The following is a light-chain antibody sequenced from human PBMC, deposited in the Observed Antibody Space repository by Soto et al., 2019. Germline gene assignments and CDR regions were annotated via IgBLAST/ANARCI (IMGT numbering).Light chain of an antibody. V-gene: IGKV3-20*01. CDR2: GAS. CDR3: QQYYIART. J-gene: IGKJ1*01. Sequence: EIVLTQSPGTLSLSPGERATLSCRASQSVGSRFLAWYQQKPGQAPRLVIHGASTRATGIPDRFSASGSGKEFTLTISRLEPEDFACYDCQQYYIARTFGQGTKVDIK. CDR1: QSVGSRF.